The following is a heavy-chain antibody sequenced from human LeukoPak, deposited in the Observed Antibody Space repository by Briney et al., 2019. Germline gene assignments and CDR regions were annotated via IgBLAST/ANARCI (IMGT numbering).Heavy chain of an antibody. V-gene: IGHV1-18*04. CDR1: GYSFTNYG. Sequence: PGASVKVSCRTSGYSFTNYGVSWVRQAPGQGPEWMGWISGENGNTNFAQKFQARLTMTTNTSTGTAYMELRSLRSDDTAVYYCARWGVHGTTTCCFDYWGQGSLVTVSS. D-gene: IGHD1-1*01. CDR2: ISGENGNT. J-gene: IGHJ4*02. CDR3: ARWGVHGTTTCCFDY.